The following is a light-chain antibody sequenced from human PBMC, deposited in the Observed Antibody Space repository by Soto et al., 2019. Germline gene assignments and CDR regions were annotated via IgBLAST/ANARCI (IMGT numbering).Light chain of an antibody. J-gene: IGKJ1*01. CDR1: QSVSSN. CDR3: QQYNNWPPWT. V-gene: IGKV3-15*01. CDR2: GAS. Sequence: EIVMTQSPATLSVSPGERATLSCRASQSVSSNLAWYQQKPGQAPRLLIYGASTRGTGIPARFSGSGSGTEFTLTISSLQSEDFAVYSCQQYNNWPPWTFGQATKVEIK.